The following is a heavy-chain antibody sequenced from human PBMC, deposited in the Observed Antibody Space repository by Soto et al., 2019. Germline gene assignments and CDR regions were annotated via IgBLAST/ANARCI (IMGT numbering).Heavy chain of an antibody. J-gene: IGHJ4*02. CDR3: ARVPSSSYHYFDY. Sequence: GGSLRLSCAASGFTFSTYAMAWVRQAPGKGLEWVSVIYTAGSADFADSVKGRFTVSRDNSKNTLFLQMSSLRAEDTAVYYCARVPSSSYHYFDYWGQGTLVT. D-gene: IGHD6-13*01. CDR1: GFTFSTYA. CDR2: IYTAGSA. V-gene: IGHV3-66*01.